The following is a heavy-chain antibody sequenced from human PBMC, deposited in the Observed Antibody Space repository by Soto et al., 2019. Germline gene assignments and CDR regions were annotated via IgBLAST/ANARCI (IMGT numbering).Heavy chain of an antibody. CDR3: ASGYKYPSDY. J-gene: IGHJ4*02. CDR2: IYSDGRT. D-gene: IGHD6-25*01. V-gene: IGHV4-31*03. CDR1: GASVTSGGYY. Sequence: QVQLQESGPGLVKPSQTLSVTCTVSGASVTSGGYYWTWIRQHSGKGLEWIGHIYSDGRTYYSPSLKSRLTISLDMSKKQFSLRLTSVTVADTAVYYCASGYKYPSDYWGQGTLVAVSS.